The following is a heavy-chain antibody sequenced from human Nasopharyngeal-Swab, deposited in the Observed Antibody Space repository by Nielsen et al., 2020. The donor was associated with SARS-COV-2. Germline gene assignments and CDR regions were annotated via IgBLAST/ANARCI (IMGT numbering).Heavy chain of an antibody. CDR3: ARGDTDLVTIRDY. CDR2: IYSGGST. V-gene: IGHV3-66*01. CDR1: GFTVSSNY. J-gene: IGHJ4*02. D-gene: IGHD5-18*01. Sequence: GESLKISCAASGFTVSSNYMSWVRQAPGKGLEWVSVIYSGGSTYYADSVKGRFTISRDNSKNTLYLQMNSLSAEDTAVYYCARGDTDLVTIRDYWGQGTLVTVSS.